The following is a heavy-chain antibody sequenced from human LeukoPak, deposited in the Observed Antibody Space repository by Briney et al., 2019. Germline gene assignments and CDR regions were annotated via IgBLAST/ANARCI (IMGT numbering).Heavy chain of an antibody. D-gene: IGHD3-9*01. CDR2: ISAYNGTT. CDR1: GYTFTSYG. J-gene: IGHJ4*02. CDR3: ARFPIRYDILTGSAYYFDY. Sequence: EASVKVSCKASGYTFTSYGISWVRQAPGQGLEWMGWISAYNGTTNYAQKLQGRVTMTTDTSTSTAYMELRSLRSDDTAVCYCARFPIRYDILTGSAYYFDYWGQGTLVTVSS. V-gene: IGHV1-18*04.